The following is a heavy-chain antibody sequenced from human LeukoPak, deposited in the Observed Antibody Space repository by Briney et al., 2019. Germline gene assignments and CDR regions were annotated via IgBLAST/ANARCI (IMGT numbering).Heavy chain of an antibody. V-gene: IGHV3-73*01. J-gene: IGHJ4*02. Sequence: GGSLRLSCAASGFTFSGSAMHWVRQASGKGLEWVGRIRSKANSYATAYAASVKGRFTISRDDSKNTAYLQMNSLKTEDTAVYYCTGGHCSSTSCYALYYWGQGTLVTVSS. CDR2: IRSKANSYAT. CDR3: TGGHCSSTSCYALYY. CDR1: GFTFSGSA. D-gene: IGHD2-2*01.